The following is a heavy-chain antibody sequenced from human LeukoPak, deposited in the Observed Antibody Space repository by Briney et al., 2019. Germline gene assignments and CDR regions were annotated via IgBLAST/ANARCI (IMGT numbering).Heavy chain of an antibody. V-gene: IGHV3-48*03. CDR2: ISSSGSTI. J-gene: IGHJ4*02. CDR1: GFTFSSYE. Sequence: GGALRLSCAASGFTFSSYEMNWVRQAPGKGLEWVSYISSSGSTIYYADSVKGRFTISRDNSKNTLYLQKNSLRAEDTAVYYCAKSDSSGYFLYWGQGTLVTVSS. CDR3: AKSDSSGYFLY. D-gene: IGHD3-22*01.